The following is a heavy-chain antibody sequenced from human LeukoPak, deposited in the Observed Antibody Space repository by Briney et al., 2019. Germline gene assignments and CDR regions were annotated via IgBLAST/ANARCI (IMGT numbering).Heavy chain of an antibody. D-gene: IGHD1-1*01. CDR2: TNWNNDGI. V-gene: IGHV3-9*01. J-gene: IGHJ1*01. CDR1: GFTFADHA. Sequence: GGSLRLSCTASGFTFADHAMHWVRRAPGQGLEWVTGTNWNNDGIVYAASVKGRFTVSRDNAKNTLYLQMNGLRPEDTAFYYCARDDYNTLGYNFHHWGQGTLVTVSS. CDR3: ARDDYNTLGYNFHH.